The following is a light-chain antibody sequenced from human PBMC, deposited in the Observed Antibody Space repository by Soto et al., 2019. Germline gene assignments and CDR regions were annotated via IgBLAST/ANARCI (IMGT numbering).Light chain of an antibody. Sequence: DIQMTQSPSSVSASVGETVTIPCRASQLISSWLAWYQHKPGKAPKLLIMAASRLQSGVPSRFSGSGSGTDFTLTISSLQSEDVATYYCQQASRFPLTFGGGTKVDIK. CDR1: QLISSW. V-gene: IGKV1-12*01. CDR3: QQASRFPLT. J-gene: IGKJ4*01. CDR2: AAS.